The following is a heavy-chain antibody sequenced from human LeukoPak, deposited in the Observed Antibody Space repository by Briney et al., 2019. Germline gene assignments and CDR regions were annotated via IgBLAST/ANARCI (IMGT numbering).Heavy chain of an antibody. CDR1: GFTFSSNY. CDR2: IYSGGST. CDR3: AKGHGYSYGYGVY. D-gene: IGHD5-18*01. J-gene: IGHJ4*02. Sequence: GGSLRLSCAASGFTFSSNYMSWVRQAPGKGLEWVSVIYSGGSTYYADSVKGRFTISRGKSKNTLYLQMNSLRAEDTAVYYCAKGHGYSYGYGVYWGQGTLVTVSS. V-gene: IGHV3-53*01.